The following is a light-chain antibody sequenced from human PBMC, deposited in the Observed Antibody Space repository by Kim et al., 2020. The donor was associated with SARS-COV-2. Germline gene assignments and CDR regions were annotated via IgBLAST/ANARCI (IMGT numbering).Light chain of an antibody. CDR1: SRHSRYS. CDR3: QTWGTGTVV. Sequence: SVKLTCTRGSRHSRYSIAWHQQQPEKGPRYLMKLNSDGSHSKGDGIPDRFSGSSSGAERHLTISSLQSDDEADYYCQTWGTGTVVFGGGTQLTVL. V-gene: IGLV4-69*01. J-gene: IGLJ2*01. CDR2: LNSDGSH.